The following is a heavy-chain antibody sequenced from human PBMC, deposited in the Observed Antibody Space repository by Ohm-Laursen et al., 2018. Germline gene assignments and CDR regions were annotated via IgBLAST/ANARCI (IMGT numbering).Heavy chain of an antibody. Sequence: SLRLSCAASGFTFTNYVLAWVRQAPGKGLEWVSAIAESDGRTFYTDSVNGRFTISRDNSKNTLFLQMNSLRAEDTAVYYCAKRSVNGGGGAFDIWSPGTMVTVSS. D-gene: IGHD2-15*01. CDR1: GFTFTNYV. J-gene: IGHJ3*02. CDR3: AKRSVNGGGGAFDI. CDR2: IAESDGRT. V-gene: IGHV3-23*01.